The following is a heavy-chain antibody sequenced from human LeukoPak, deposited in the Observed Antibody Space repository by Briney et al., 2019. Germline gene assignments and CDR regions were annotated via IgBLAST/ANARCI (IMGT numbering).Heavy chain of an antibody. V-gene: IGHV4-59*01. D-gene: IGHD3-22*01. CDR1: GGSIGSYY. CDR3: ARQDSSGYYYRDAFDI. Sequence: KPSETLSLTCTVSGGSIGSYYWSWIRQPPGKGREWIGYIYYSGSTNYNPSLKSRVTISVDTSKNQFSLKLSSVTAADTAVYYCARQDSSGYYYRDAFDIWGQGTMVTVSS. CDR2: IYYSGST. J-gene: IGHJ3*02.